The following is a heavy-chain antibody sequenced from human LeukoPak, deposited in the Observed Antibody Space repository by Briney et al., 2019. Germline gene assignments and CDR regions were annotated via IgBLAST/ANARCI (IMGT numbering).Heavy chain of an antibody. V-gene: IGHV3-23*01. D-gene: IGHD3-22*01. Sequence: GGSLRLSCAACGFTFSSYGMSGVRQARGKGLEWVSAISGSGGSTYYADSVKGRFTISRDNSKNTLYLQMSSLRAEDTAVYYCAKEKADYYDSSGLRVYFDYWGQGTLVTVSS. CDR3: AKEKADYYDSSGLRVYFDY. CDR1: GFTFSSYG. CDR2: ISGSGGST. J-gene: IGHJ4*02.